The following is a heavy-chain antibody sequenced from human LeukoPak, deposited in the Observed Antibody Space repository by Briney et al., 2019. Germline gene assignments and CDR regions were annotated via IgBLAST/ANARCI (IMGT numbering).Heavy chain of an antibody. CDR2: INHSGST. Sequence: PSETLSLTCAVYGGSFSGYYWSWIRQPPGKGLEWIGEINHSGSTNYNPSLKSRVTISVDTSKNQFSLKLSSVTAADTAVYYCARERYCSSTSCYIQAAAGPRIHAFDIWGQGAMVTVSS. V-gene: IGHV4-34*01. D-gene: IGHD2-2*02. J-gene: IGHJ3*02. CDR3: ARERYCSSTSCYIQAAAGPRIHAFDI. CDR1: GGSFSGYY.